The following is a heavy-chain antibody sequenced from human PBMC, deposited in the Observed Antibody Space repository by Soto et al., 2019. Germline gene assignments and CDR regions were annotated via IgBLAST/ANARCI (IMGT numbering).Heavy chain of an antibody. J-gene: IGHJ4*02. D-gene: IGHD3-22*01. Sequence: PGGSLRLSCAASGFTFSSYSMNWVRQALGKGLEWVSSITSSSSFIFYADAVKGRFAISRDNSKNTLYLQMNSLRAEDTAVYYCAKSPGMYYYDSSGYYHYDYWGQGTLVTVSS. CDR1: GFTFSSYS. V-gene: IGHV3-21*04. CDR2: ITSSSSFI. CDR3: AKSPGMYYYDSSGYYHYDY.